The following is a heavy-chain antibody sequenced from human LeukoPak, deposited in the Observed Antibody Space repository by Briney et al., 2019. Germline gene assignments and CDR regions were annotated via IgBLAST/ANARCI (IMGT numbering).Heavy chain of an antibody. J-gene: IGHJ4*02. V-gene: IGHV3-11*04. D-gene: IGHD1-14*01. CDR3: ARERNSYFDY. CDR1: GFTFSDYY. CDR2: ISSSGSAI. Sequence: GGSPRLSCAASGFTFSDYYMSWIRQAPGKGLEWVSYISSSGSAIYYADSVKGRFTISRDNAKNSLYLQVNSLRAEDTAVYYCARERNSYFDYWGQGTLVTVSS.